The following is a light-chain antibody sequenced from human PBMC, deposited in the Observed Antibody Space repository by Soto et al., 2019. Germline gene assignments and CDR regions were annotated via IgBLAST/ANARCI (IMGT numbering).Light chain of an antibody. CDR2: WAS. V-gene: IGKV4-1*01. J-gene: IGKJ1*01. CDR3: QQYSPSWT. CDR1: QRVLYSSNNKNY. Sequence: DIVMTQSPDSLAVSLGERATINCKSSQRVLYSSNNKNYLDWYQHKPGQPPNLLIYWASTRETGVPYRFSGSGSGTAFTITSSSLQAEDVAVYYWQQYSPSWTFGQGTKVEIK.